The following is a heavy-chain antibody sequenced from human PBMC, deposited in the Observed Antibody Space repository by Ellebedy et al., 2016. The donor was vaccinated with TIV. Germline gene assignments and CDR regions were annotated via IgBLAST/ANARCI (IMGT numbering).Heavy chain of an antibody. V-gene: IGHV1-2*02. CDR1: GYTFTAYS. J-gene: IGHJ4*02. CDR2: INPRSGVT. CDR3: ARDRTVAMAVFGTDF. D-gene: IGHD6-19*01. Sequence: ASVKVSCXASGYTFTAYSMHWVRQAPGQGLEWMGWINPRSGVTKYAQKFQGRVTMTRDTSASITTAYMELSSLRSDDTAIYYCARDRTVAMAVFGTDFWGQGTLVTVSS.